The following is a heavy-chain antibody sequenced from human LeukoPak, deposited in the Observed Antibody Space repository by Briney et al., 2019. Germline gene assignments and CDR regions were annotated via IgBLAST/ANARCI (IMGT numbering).Heavy chain of an antibody. CDR1: GYTFINYG. J-gene: IGHJ2*01. V-gene: IGHV1-18*01. D-gene: IGHD5-18*01. CDR3: ARLDTDIVYWYSDL. Sequence: ASVKVSCKASGYTFINYGISWVRQAPGQGLEWMGWISAHNGNTNYAQKVQGGVTMTADISTSTAYMELRSLRSDDTAVYYCARLDTDIVYWYSDLWGRGTLVTVSS. CDR2: ISAHNGNT.